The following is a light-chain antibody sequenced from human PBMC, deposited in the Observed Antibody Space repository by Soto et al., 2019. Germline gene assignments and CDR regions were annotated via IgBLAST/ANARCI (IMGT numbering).Light chain of an antibody. CDR3: QQYNNWPRWA. CDR1: QSVSNN. V-gene: IGKV3-15*01. J-gene: IGKJ1*01. CDR2: GAS. Sequence: EIVMTQSPATLSVSPGERATLSCRASQSVSNNLAWYQQKHGQAPRLLFYGASTRATGIPARFSGSGSGTEFTLTISSLQSEDFAVYVCQQYNNWPRWAFGQGTKVEIK.